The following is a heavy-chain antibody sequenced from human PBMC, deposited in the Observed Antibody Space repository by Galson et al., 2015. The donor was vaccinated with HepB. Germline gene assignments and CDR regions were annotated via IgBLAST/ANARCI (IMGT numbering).Heavy chain of an antibody. CDR3: ARGEEERITFGDNYYMDV. V-gene: IGHV7-4-1*02. Sequence: SVKVSCKASGYIFPNYAINWVRQAPGQGLEWMGWINTNTGNPMYAQGFTGRFVFSLDTPVSTAYLQISSLRTEDTAVYYCARGEEERITFGDNYYMDVWGKGTTVTVSS. D-gene: IGHD3-16*01. CDR2: INTNTGNP. J-gene: IGHJ6*03. CDR1: GYIFPNYA.